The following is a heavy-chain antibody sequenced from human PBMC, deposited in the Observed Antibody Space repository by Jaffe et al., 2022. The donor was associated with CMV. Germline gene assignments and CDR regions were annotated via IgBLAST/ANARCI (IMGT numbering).Heavy chain of an antibody. CDR2: IRSKAYGGTT. V-gene: IGHV3-49*05. Sequence: EVQLVESGGGLVKPGRSLRLSCTASGFTFGDYAMSWFRQAPGKGLEWVGFIRSKAYGGTTEYAASVKGRFTISRDDSKSIAYLQMNSLKTEDTAVYYCTRDLYDYVWGSYRYGWYFDLWGRGTLVTVSS. D-gene: IGHD3-16*02. CDR3: TRDLYDYVWGSYRYGWYFDL. J-gene: IGHJ2*01. CDR1: GFTFGDYA.